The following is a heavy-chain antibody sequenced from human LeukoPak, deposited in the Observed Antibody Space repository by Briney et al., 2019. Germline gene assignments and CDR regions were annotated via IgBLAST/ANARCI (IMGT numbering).Heavy chain of an antibody. CDR2: INHSGST. J-gene: IGHJ4*02. Sequence: SETLSLTCAVYGGSFSGYYWSWIRQPPGKGLEWIGEINHSGSTNYNPSLKSRVTISVDTSKNQFSLKLSSVTAADTAVYYCSRGSEATQPCQYYFYYLGQGTPGTVSS. CDR1: GGSFSGYY. V-gene: IGHV4-34*01. CDR3: SRGSEATQPCQYYFYY.